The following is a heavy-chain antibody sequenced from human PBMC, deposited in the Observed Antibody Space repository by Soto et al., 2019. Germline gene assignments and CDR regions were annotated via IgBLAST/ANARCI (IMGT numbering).Heavy chain of an antibody. CDR2: ISSSGSTI. Sequence: PGGSLRLSCAASGFTFSDYYMSWIRQAPGKGLEWVSYISSSGSTIYYADSVKGRFTISRDNAKNSLYLQMNSLRAEDTAVYYCATRTPLYYDILTGPVDYWGQGTLVTSPQ. D-gene: IGHD3-9*01. CDR1: GFTFSDYY. J-gene: IGHJ4*02. V-gene: IGHV3-11*01. CDR3: ATRTPLYYDILTGPVDY.